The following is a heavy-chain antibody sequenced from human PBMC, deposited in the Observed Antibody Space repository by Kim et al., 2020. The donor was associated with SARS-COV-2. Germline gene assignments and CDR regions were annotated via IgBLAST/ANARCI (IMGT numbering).Heavy chain of an antibody. Sequence: SETLSLTCTVSGGSISSSSYYWGWIRQPPGKGLEWIGSIYYSGSTYYNPSLKSRVTISVDTSKNQFSLKLSSVTAADTAVYYCARHVFVEQWLVRSFVEFDYWGQGTLVTVSS. D-gene: IGHD6-19*01. V-gene: IGHV4-39*01. J-gene: IGHJ4*02. CDR1: GGSISSSSYY. CDR3: ARHVFVEQWLVRSFVEFDY. CDR2: IYYSGST.